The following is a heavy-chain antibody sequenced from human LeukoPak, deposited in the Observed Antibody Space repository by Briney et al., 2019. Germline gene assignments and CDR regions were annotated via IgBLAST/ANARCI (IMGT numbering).Heavy chain of an antibody. CDR3: ARAFKYSMSGYYFDY. Sequence: PGGSLRLSCAASGFTFDDYGMSWVRQAPGKGLEWVSSINWNGGSTGYADSVKGRFTISRDNAKNSLYMQMNSLRAEDTAWYYCARAFKYSMSGYYFDYWGQGTMVTVSS. D-gene: IGHD2-21*01. CDR1: GFTFDDYG. CDR2: INWNGGST. V-gene: IGHV3-20*04. J-gene: IGHJ4*02.